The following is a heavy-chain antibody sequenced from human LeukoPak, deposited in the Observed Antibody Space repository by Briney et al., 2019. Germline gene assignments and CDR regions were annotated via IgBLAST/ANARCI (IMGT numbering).Heavy chain of an antibody. J-gene: IGHJ4*02. CDR2: INPNSGGT. V-gene: IGHV1-2*02. CDR1: GYTFTAYY. D-gene: IGHD6-13*01. CDR3: ARDSGSSSWEFDF. Sequence: ASVKVSCKASGYTFTAYYLHWVRQAPGQGLEWMGWINPNSGGTTYAQQLQGRITMTRDTSISTAYMDLTRLTSDDTAVYYCARDSGSSSWEFDFWGQGTLVTVSS.